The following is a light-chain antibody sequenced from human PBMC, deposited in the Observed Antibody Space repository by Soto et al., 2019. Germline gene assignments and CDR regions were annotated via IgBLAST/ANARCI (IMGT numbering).Light chain of an antibody. CDR2: HAS. Sequence: DIQMTQSPSTLSASIGDRVTISCRASQNIGRWLAWYQQKPGTAPNLLIYHASNLRGGVPSRFSGGGSGTEFSLTISSLQPDDFGSYYCQHLRTFGQGTKVDIK. V-gene: IGKV1-5*01. CDR1: QNIGRW. J-gene: IGKJ1*01. CDR3: QHLRT.